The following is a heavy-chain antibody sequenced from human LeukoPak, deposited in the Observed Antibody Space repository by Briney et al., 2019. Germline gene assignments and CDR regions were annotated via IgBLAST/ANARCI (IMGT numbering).Heavy chain of an antibody. CDR1: GYTFTSYY. D-gene: IGHD2-15*01. J-gene: IGHJ4*02. Sequence: GASVKVSCKASGYTFTSYYMHWVRQAPGQGLEWMGIINPSGGSTSYAQKFQGRVTMTRDTSTSTVYMELSSLRPEDAAVYYCAKAPVTTCRGAFCYPFDYWGLGTLVTVSS. CDR3: AKAPVTTCRGAFCYPFDY. CDR2: INPSGGST. V-gene: IGHV1-46*01.